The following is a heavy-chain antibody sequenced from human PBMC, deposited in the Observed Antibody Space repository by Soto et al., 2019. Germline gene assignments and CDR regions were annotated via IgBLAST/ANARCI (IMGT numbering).Heavy chain of an antibody. CDR3: ARDLTVVVTDAFDL. CDR1: GFTFSSYS. D-gene: IGHD2-21*02. Sequence: GGSLRLSCAASGFTFSSYSMNWVRQAPGKGLEWVSSISSSSSYIYYADSVKGRFTISRDNAKNSLYLQMNSLRAEDTAVYYCARDLTVVVTDAFDLWGQGTMVTISS. CDR2: ISSSSSYI. V-gene: IGHV3-21*01. J-gene: IGHJ3*01.